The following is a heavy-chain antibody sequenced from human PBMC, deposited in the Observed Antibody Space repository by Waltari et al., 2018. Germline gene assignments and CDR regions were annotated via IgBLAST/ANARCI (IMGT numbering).Heavy chain of an antibody. D-gene: IGHD6-13*01. V-gene: IGHV4-38-2*02. CDR3: ARDPSQVSSNWYFDI. J-gene: IGHJ3*02. CDR1: DYSINSRHY. Sequence: QVQLQESGPGLVKPSETLSLTCIVSDYSINSRHYWVWIRQPPGKGLEWIASIYHTGRTYYNPSLKSRVTISVDKSKNLFARKVTSVTAADTAVYYCARDPSQVSSNWYFDIWGQGTMVTVSS. CDR2: IYHTGRT.